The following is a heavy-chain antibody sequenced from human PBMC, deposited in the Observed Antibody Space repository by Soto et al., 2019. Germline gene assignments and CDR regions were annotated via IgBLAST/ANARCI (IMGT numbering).Heavy chain of an antibody. J-gene: IGHJ4*02. V-gene: IGHV1-18*01. CDR1: GYTFTSYG. Sequence: QVQLVQSGAEVKKPGASVKVSCKASGYTFTSYGISWVRQAPGQGLEWMGWISAYNGNTKYAQKLQVRVTMTTDTSTSTAYMELSSLRSDDTATYSCARDLAVGLVDYWGQGTLVTVSS. CDR3: ARDLAVGLVDY. CDR2: ISAYNGNT.